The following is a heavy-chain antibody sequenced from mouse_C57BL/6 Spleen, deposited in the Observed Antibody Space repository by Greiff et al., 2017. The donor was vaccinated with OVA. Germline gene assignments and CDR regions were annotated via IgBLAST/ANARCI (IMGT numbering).Heavy chain of an antibody. V-gene: IGHV5-6*01. CDR2: ISSGGSYT. CDR1: GFTFSSYG. Sequence: DVQLVESGGDLVKPGGSLKLSCAASGFTFSSYGMSWVRQTPDKRLEWVATISSGGSYTYYPDSVKGRFTISRDNAKNTLYLQMSSLKSEDTAMYYGARQGKDASFDYWGQGTTLTVSS. D-gene: IGHD6-1*01. CDR3: ARQGKDASFDY. J-gene: IGHJ2*01.